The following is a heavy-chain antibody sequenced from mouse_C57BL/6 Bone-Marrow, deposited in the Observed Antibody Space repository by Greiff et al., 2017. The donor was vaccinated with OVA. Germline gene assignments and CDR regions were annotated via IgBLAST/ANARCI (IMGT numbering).Heavy chain of an antibody. Sequence: VQRVESGAELVKPGASVKLSCKASGYTFTSYWMHWVKQRPGQGLEWIGYINPSSGYTKYNQKFKDKATLTADKSSSTAYMQLSSLTYEHSSVDCCAIYWEWLLSYALDYWGQGTTLTVSS. CDR1: GYTFTSYW. V-gene: IGHV1-7*01. J-gene: IGHJ2*01. CDR2: INPSSGYT. D-gene: IGHD2-3*01. CDR3: AIYWEWLLSYALDY.